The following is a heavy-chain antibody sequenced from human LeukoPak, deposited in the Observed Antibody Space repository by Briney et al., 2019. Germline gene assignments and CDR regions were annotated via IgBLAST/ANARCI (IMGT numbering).Heavy chain of an antibody. Sequence: GGSLRLSCAASGFTVSSNYMSWVRQAPGKGLEWVSGIYSGGSTYYAGSVKGRFTISRDNSKNTLYLQMNSLRAEDTAVYYCARDWGYCSGTKCHLFDYWGQGTLVTVSS. J-gene: IGHJ4*02. CDR3: ARDWGYCSGTKCHLFDY. D-gene: IGHD2-2*01. CDR1: GFTVSSNY. CDR2: IYSGGST. V-gene: IGHV3-53*01.